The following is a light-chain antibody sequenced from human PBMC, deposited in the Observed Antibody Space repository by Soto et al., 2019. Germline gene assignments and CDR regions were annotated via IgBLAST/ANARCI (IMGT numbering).Light chain of an antibody. Sequence: IVLTQSPGTLSLSPGERATLSCRASQSVGRRYLAWYQQKPGQAPMLLIYDTSERASDIPDRFSGSGSGKDFTLTIRRLVPEDFAVYYCQYQGTFGGGTKVEIK. J-gene: IGKJ4*01. CDR3: QYQGT. V-gene: IGKV3-20*01. CDR2: DTS. CDR1: QSVGRRY.